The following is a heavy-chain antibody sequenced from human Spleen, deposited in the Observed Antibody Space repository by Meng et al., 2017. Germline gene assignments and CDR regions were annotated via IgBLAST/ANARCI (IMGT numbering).Heavy chain of an antibody. CDR2: ISGGGDYT. V-gene: IGHV3-23*01. CDR3: EKDGPRSGSYLTL. Sequence: EVQLLESGGGLVLPGGSLGRSCVVSGSPITYAMSWVRQTPGKGLQLLSVISGGGDYTYHAESVRGRFTISRDYSRHTLYLQMNSLRDEDTALYYCEKDGPRSGSYLTLWGQGTLVTVSS. J-gene: IGHJ4*02. CDR1: GSPITYA. D-gene: IGHD1-26*01.